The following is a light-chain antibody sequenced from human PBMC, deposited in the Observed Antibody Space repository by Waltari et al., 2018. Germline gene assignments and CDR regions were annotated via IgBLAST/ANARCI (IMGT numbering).Light chain of an antibody. Sequence: DIQMTQSPSTLSASVGARVTITCRASQNINTYLAWYQQKPGKAPKLLIYEASSLETGVPSRFSGRGSGTEFTLTIRSLQPDDFATYYCQQYNGYIYTFGQGTRLEI. CDR3: QQYNGYIYT. CDR2: EAS. J-gene: IGKJ2*01. V-gene: IGKV1-5*03. CDR1: QNINTY.